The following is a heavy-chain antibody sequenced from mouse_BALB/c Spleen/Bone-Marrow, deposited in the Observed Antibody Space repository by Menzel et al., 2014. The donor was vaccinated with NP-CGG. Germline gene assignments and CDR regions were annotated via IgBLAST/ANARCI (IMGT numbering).Heavy chain of an antibody. V-gene: IGHV1-69*02. CDR2: IYPSDSYT. Sequence: QVQLQQPGAELVRPGASVKLSCKASGYTFTSYWINWVKQRPGQGLEWIGYIYPSDSYTNYNQKFKDKATLTVDKSSSTAYMQLSSPTSEDSAVYYCTRSGGYYFDYWGQGTTLTVSS. CDR3: TRSGGYYFDY. CDR1: GYTFTSYW. J-gene: IGHJ2*01.